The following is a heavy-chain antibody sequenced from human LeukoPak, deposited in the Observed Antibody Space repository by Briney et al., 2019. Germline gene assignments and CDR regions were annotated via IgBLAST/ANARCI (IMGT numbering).Heavy chain of an antibody. V-gene: IGHV3-21*01. D-gene: IGHD3-10*01. Sequence: GGSLRLSCAASGFTFSSYSMNRVRQAPGKGLEWVSSISSSSSYIYYADSVKGRFTISRDNAKKSLYLQMNSLRAEDTAVYYCARDYYGSGSYSIFDYWGQGTLVTVSS. CDR1: GFTFSSYS. CDR3: ARDYYGSGSYSIFDY. J-gene: IGHJ4*02. CDR2: ISSSSSYI.